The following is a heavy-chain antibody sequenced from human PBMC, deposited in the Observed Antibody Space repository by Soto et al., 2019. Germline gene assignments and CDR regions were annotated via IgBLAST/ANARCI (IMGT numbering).Heavy chain of an antibody. V-gene: IGHV1-46*01. CDR1: GYTFTSYY. CDR3: ARDTGGSYYDFWSGYYTPVPYYSYYGMDV. CDR2: INPSGGST. J-gene: IGHJ6*02. Sequence: ASVKVSCKASGYTFTSYYMHWVRQAPGQGLEWMGIINPSGGSTSYAQKFQGRVTMTRDTSTSTVYMELSSLRSEDTAVYYCARDTGGSYYDFWSGYYTPVPYYSYYGMDVWGQGNTVTVSS. D-gene: IGHD3-3*01.